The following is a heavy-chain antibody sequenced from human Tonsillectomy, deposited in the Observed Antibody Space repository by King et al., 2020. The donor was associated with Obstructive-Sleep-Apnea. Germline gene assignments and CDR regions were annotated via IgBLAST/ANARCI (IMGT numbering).Heavy chain of an antibody. CDR3: ARRGDGYNYDAFDI. Sequence: QLQESGPGLVKPSETLSLTCTVSGGSISSYYWRWIRQPPGKGLEWIGSIYYSGSTNHNPSLKSRVTISVDTSKNQFSLKLSSVTAADTSVYYCARRGDGYNYDAFDIWGQGTMVTVSS. D-gene: IGHD5-24*01. CDR2: IYYSGST. J-gene: IGHJ3*02. CDR1: GGSISSYY. V-gene: IGHV4-59*08.